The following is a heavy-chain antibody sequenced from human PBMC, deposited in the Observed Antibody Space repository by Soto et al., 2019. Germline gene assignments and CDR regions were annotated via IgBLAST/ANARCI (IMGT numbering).Heavy chain of an antibody. CDR1: GFTFSSYG. V-gene: IGHV3-33*01. CDR3: ARGSLRFLAGPPGGMDV. CDR2: IWYDGSNK. Sequence: GGSLRLSCAASGFTFSSYGMHWVRQAPGKGLEWVAVIWYDGSNKYYADSVKGRFTISRDNSKNTLYLQMNSLRAEDTAVYYCARGSLRFLAGPPGGMDVWGQGTTVTVSS. J-gene: IGHJ6*02. D-gene: IGHD3-3*01.